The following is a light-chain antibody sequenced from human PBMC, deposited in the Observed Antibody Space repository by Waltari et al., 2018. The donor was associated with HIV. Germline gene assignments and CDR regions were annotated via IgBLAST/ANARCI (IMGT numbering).Light chain of an antibody. CDR1: SSAVGSFKY. V-gene: IGLV2-8*01. CDR3: SSYGGGNTVL. CDR2: DVT. Sequence: QSALTQPPSASGSPGQSVTISCTRTSSAVGSFKYVSWYQQHPGKAPKLMIYDVTKGPSGVPDRFSGSKSGNTASLTVSGLQAEDEADYYCSSYGGGNTVLFGGGTRLTVL. J-gene: IGLJ3*02.